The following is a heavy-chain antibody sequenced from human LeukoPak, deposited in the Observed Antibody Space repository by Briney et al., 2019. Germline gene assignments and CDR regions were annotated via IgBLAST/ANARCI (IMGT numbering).Heavy chain of an antibody. D-gene: IGHD3-3*01. CDR2: IWYGGSNK. J-gene: IGHJ6*03. CDR1: GFTFSSYG. CDR3: AKSGYDFWSGYFDRYYYYMDV. Sequence: GRSLRLSCAASGFTFSSYGMHWVRQAPGKGLEWVAVIWYGGSNKYYADSVKGRFTISRDNSKNTLYLQMNSLRAEDTAVYYCAKSGYDFWSGYFDRYYYYMDVWGKGTTVTVSS. V-gene: IGHV3-30*18.